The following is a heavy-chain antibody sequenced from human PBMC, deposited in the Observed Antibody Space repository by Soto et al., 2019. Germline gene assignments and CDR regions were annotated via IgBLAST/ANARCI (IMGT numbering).Heavy chain of an antibody. CDR1: GFTFSGSA. D-gene: IGHD1-1*01. CDR3: INPPSTPSLSG. CDR2: IRSKANSYAT. J-gene: IGHJ4*02. Sequence: EVQLVESGGGLVQPGGSLKLSCAASGFTFSGSAMHWVRQASGKGLEWVGRIRSKANSYATAYAASVKGRFTISRDDSKNTAYLQMNSLKTEDTAVYYCINPPSTPSLSGWGQGTLVTVSS. V-gene: IGHV3-73*01.